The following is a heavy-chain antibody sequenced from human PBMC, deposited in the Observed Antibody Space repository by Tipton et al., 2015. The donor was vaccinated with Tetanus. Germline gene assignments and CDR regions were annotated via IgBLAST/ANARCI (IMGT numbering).Heavy chain of an antibody. V-gene: IGHV4-34*01. CDR1: GGSFSGYY. CDR3: ARAPLSGATSFDY. CDR2: INHSGST. Sequence: TLSLTCAVYGGSFSGYYWSWIRQPPGKGLEWIGEINHSGSTNYNPSLKSRVTISVDTSKNQFSRKLSSVTAADTAVYYCARAPLSGATSFDYWGQGTLITVSS. D-gene: IGHD1-26*01. J-gene: IGHJ4*02.